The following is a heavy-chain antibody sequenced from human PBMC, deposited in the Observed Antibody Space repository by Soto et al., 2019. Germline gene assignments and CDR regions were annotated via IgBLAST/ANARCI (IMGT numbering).Heavy chain of an antibody. CDR2: VFANGLT. Sequence: VQLLESGPGLVTPSETLSLTCSVFDGALTSGDYYWSCIRQHPGKGLQWIGSVFANGLTDYDPSLQRRVSISLDTIRNKFSLRITSATVADTAVYYCAGRSLIFDFWGQGALVTVSS. CDR1: DGALTSGDYY. D-gene: IGHD6-6*01. V-gene: IGHV4-31*03. J-gene: IGHJ4*02. CDR3: AGRSLIFDF.